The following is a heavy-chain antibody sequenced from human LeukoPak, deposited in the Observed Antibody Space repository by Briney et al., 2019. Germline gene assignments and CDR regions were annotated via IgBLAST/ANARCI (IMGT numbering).Heavy chain of an antibody. Sequence: GGSLRLSCAASGFTFSSYGMHWVRQAPGKGLEWVASIRYDGGNKYYVDSVKGRFTISRDNAKNSLYLQMNSLRAEDTAVYYCARVRSPRYFDYWGQGTLVTVSS. J-gene: IGHJ4*02. CDR1: GFTFSSYG. CDR2: IRYDGGNK. V-gene: IGHV3-30*02. CDR3: ARVRSPRYFDY.